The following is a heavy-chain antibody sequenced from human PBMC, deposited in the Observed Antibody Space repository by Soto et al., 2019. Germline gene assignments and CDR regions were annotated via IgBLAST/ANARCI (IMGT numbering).Heavy chain of an antibody. CDR2: IIPMFGTA. CDR1: GGTFSSYA. CDR3: ASRVGYXSSTSCYTYYYYYGMDV. V-gene: IGHV1-69*13. J-gene: IGHJ6*02. D-gene: IGHD2-2*02. Sequence: SVKVSCKASGGTFSSYAISWVRQAPGQGLEWMGGIIPMFGTANYAQKFQGRVTITADESTSTAYMELSSLRSEDTAVYYCASRVGYXSSTSCYTYYYYYGMDVWGQGTTVTVSS.